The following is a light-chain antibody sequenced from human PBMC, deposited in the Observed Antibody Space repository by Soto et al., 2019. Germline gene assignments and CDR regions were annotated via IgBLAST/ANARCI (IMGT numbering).Light chain of an antibody. V-gene: IGLV2-8*01. CDR3: SSYAGSNNVL. Sequence: QSALTQPPSASGSPGQSVTISCTGTSSDVGGHNYGSWYQQHPGKAPKLMIYEVTKRPSGVPERFSGSKSGNTASLTVSGLQAEDEADYYCSSYAGSNNVLFGGGTKLTVL. CDR2: EVT. CDR1: SSDVGGHNY. J-gene: IGLJ2*01.